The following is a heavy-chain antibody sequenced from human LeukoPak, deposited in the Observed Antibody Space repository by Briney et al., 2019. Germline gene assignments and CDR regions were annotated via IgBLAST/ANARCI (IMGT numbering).Heavy chain of an antibody. V-gene: IGHV3-15*01. CDR2: FKSKVAGGTT. CDR1: GFTFSVTW. CDR3: TREAPQADVFDI. D-gene: IGHD6-6*01. J-gene: IGHJ3*02. Sequence: PGGSLRLSCAASGFTFSVTWMSWVRQAPGRGLEWVGRFKSKVAGGTTDYAAPVAGRFTISRDDSKNMLYLQMNSLKTEDTGVYYCTREAPQADVFDIWGQGTMITVSS.